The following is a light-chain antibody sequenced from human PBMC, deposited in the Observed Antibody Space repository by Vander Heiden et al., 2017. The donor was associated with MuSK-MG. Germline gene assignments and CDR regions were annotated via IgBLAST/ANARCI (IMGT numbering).Light chain of an antibody. CDR1: QSVSSN. Sequence: EIVMTQSPATLSVSPGASATLSCSASQSVSSNVAWYQKQPGQAPRLLIYGASTRATGIPARCSGRGSGTEFTLTISSLQSEDVAVYYCQQDNNWPLTFGGGTKVEIK. CDR2: GAS. CDR3: QQDNNWPLT. V-gene: IGKV3-15*01. J-gene: IGKJ4*01.